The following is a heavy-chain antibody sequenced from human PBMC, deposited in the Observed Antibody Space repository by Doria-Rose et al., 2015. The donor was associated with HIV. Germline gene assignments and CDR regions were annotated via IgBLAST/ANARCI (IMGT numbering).Heavy chain of an antibody. Sequence: ESGPVLVKPTETLTLTCTVSGVSLSSPGMGVSWIRQPPGKALEWLANIFSDDERSYKTSLKSRLTISRATSNSQVVLTMTDMDPVDTATYYCARIKSSRWYHKYYFDFWGQGTLVIVSA. V-gene: IGHV2-26*01. J-gene: IGHJ4*02. CDR3: ARIKSSRWYHKYYFDF. CDR1: GVSLSSPGMG. D-gene: IGHD6-13*01. CDR2: IFSDDER.